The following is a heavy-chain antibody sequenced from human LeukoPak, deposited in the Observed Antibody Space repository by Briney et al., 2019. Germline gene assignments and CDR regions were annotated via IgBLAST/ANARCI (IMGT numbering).Heavy chain of an antibody. V-gene: IGHV3-7*05. CDR1: GSTFSSYW. CDR2: IKQDGSEK. CDR3: AKGVGTNKGGYYFDY. Sequence: GGSLRLSCAASGSTFSSYWMIWVRQAPGKGLEWVANIKQDGSEKYHVDSVKGRFTISRDNAKNSLYLQMNSLRVEDTAVYYCAKGVGTNKGGYYFDYWGQGTPVTVSS. J-gene: IGHJ4*02. D-gene: IGHD1-26*01.